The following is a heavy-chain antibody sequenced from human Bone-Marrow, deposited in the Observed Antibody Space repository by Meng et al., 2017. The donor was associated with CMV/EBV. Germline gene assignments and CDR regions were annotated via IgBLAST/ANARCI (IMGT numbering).Heavy chain of an antibody. J-gene: IGHJ4*02. CDR1: GFTFSSYG. V-gene: IGHV3-30*18. CDR3: AKEGRET. CDR2: ISYDGSNK. Sequence: SLRLSCAASGFTFSSYGMHWVRQAPGKGLEWVAVISYDGSNKYYADSVKGRFTISRDNSKNTLYLQMNSLRAEDTAVYYCAKEGRETWGQGTLVTVSS. D-gene: IGHD1-26*01.